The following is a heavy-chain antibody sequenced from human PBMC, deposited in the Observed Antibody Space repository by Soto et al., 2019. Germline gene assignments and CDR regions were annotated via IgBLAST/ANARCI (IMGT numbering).Heavy chain of an antibody. Sequence: QVQLVESGGGLVEPGGSLRLSCAAAGFTFSDYYMTWIRQAPGKGLEWVSHINTMSTSTNYADSVKGRFTISRDNAKNSLYLQINSLRAEDTAVYYCASGGTIPGRALRYWGQGALVTVTS. V-gene: IGHV3-11*05. CDR3: ASGGTIPGRALRY. J-gene: IGHJ4*02. CDR2: INTMSTST. CDR1: GFTFSDYY. D-gene: IGHD1-20*01.